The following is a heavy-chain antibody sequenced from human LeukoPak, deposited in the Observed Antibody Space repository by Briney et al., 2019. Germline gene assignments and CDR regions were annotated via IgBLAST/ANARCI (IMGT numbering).Heavy chain of an antibody. CDR1: GFTFSGSW. Sequence: GGSLRLSCAASGFTFSGSWMTWVRQAPGKGLEWVAHIKEDGSDKYYVDSVTGRFTISRDNTKNSLYLQMSSLRAEDTAVYYCATWNSDWEFANWGQGTLVSVSS. CDR2: IKEDGSDK. D-gene: IGHD1/OR15-1a*01. V-gene: IGHV3-7*05. J-gene: IGHJ4*02. CDR3: ATWNSDWEFAN.